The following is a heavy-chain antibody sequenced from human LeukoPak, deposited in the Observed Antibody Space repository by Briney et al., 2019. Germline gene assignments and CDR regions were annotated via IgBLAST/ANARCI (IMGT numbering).Heavy chain of an antibody. Sequence: GGSLRLSCPASGFTLNNYAMIWVRQAPGKGLEWVSGISGSGGSTYYADSVKGRFRISRDNSKNTLYLQMNGLRVDDTAVYYCAKGVQWAVPGSCLDSWGLGTLVTVSS. CDR1: GFTLNNYA. CDR2: ISGSGGST. J-gene: IGHJ4*02. V-gene: IGHV3-23*01. D-gene: IGHD6-19*01. CDR3: AKGVQWAVPGSCLDS.